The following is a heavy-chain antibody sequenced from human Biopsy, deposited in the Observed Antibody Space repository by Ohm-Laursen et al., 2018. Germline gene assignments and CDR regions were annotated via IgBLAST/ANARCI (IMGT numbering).Heavy chain of an antibody. CDR1: GGSINSYY. D-gene: IGHD3-10*02. V-gene: IGHV4-4*07. J-gene: IGHJ4*02. CDR2: LFTSGTT. Sequence: TLSLTCTVSGGSINSYYWSWMRQPAGKGLEWIGRLFTSGTTNYSPSLNNRVTMSVDTSKNQFSLRLTSVSAADTALYYCVGGCSGSFPFDYWGPGTLVTVSS. CDR3: VGGCSGSFPFDY.